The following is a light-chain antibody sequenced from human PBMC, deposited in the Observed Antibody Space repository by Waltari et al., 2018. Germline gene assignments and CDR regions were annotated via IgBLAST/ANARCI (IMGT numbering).Light chain of an antibody. J-gene: IGLJ2*01. V-gene: IGLV1-47*01. CDR3: ASWDDSLSGPV. CDR1: SSNIGSNY. CDR2: RNT. Sequence: QPVLTQPPSASGTPGQRGTISCSGSSSNIGSNYVYWYQHVPGAAPKLLIYRNTQRPSGAPDRFSGFKSGTSASLAISGLRSEDEADYFCASWDDSLSGPVFGGGTKLTVL.